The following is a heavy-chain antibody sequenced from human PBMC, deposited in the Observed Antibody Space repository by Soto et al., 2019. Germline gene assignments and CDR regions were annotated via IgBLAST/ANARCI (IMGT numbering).Heavy chain of an antibody. J-gene: IGHJ6*02. CDR2: IVVGSGNT. V-gene: IGHV1-58*01. CDR3: AAGPYYDFWSGYPPEIYYGMDV. D-gene: IGHD3-3*01. Sequence: WVRQYKRQRPEWIGWIVVGSGNTNYAQKFQERVTITRDMSTSTAYMELSSLRSEDTAVYYCAAGPYYDFWSGYPPEIYYGMDVSGQALMVTVSS.